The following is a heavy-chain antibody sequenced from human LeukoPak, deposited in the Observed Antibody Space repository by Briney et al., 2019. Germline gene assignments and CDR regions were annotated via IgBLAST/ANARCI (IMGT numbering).Heavy chain of an antibody. CDR1: GASISSGSHH. V-gene: IGHV4-61*02. Sequence: SETLSLTCTVSGASISSGSHHWSWIRQPAGKGLEWIERIYTSGSTYYNPSLKSRVSISVDMSKNQFSLKLSSVTAADTAVYYCARDKGGFLYFGEYDPWGQGTLVTVSS. D-gene: IGHD3-10*01. J-gene: IGHJ5*02. CDR2: IYTSGST. CDR3: ARDKGGFLYFGEYDP.